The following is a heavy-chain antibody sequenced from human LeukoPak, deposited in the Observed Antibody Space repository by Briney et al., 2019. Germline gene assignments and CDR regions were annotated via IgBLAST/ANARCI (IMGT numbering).Heavy chain of an antibody. CDR1: GGSISSYS. CDR3: ARSNYYDNGRIDY. J-gene: IGHJ4*02. Sequence: KPSETLSLTCTVSGGSISSYSWSWIRQPPAKGLEWIGYIYYSGSTNYNPSLKSRVTISVDTSKNQFSLKLSSVTAADTAVYYCARSNYYDNGRIDYWGQGTLVTVSS. V-gene: IGHV4-59*01. CDR2: IYYSGST. D-gene: IGHD3-22*01.